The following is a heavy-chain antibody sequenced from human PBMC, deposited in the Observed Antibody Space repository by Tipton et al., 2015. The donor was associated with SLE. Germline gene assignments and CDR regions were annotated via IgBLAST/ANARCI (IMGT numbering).Heavy chain of an antibody. D-gene: IGHD3-3*02. CDR3: ARDLASYYGVDV. CDR2: IFYSGST. J-gene: IGHJ6*02. CDR1: GDSISSGGYS. Sequence: TLSLTCTVSGDSISSGGYSWSWIRQPPGKGLEWIGYIFYSGSTNYNPSLKSRITISLDTSKNQFSLKLNSVTAADTAVYYCARDLASYYGVDVWGQGTTVTVSS. V-gene: IGHV4-30-2*01.